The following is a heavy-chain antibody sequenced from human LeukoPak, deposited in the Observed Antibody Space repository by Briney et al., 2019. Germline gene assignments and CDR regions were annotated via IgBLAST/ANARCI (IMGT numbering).Heavy chain of an antibody. J-gene: IGHJ4*02. CDR2: LSGDSSSI. D-gene: IGHD3-10*01. CDR3: TRFRGSGSSTLYSFDY. V-gene: IGHV3-23*01. Sequence: GGSLRLSCAASQFTFNNNAMSWVRQAPGKGLEWVSGLSGDSSSIYYAASVKGRFTISRDNSKNMLYLQMNSLRAEDTAVSYCTRFRGSGSSTLYSFDYWGQGSLVTVAP. CDR1: QFTFNNNA.